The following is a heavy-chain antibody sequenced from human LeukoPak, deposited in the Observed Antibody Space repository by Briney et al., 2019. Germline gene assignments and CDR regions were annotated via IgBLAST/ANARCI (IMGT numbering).Heavy chain of an antibody. Sequence: GESLQISCKGSGYSFTNYWIGWVRQLPGKGLEWVGIIYPGDSDTRYSPSFQGQVTISADKSISTAYLQWSSLKASDTAMYYCTRRSGSYSDYWGQGTLVTVSS. D-gene: IGHD1-26*01. CDR1: GYSFTNYW. V-gene: IGHV5-51*01. J-gene: IGHJ4*02. CDR2: IYPGDSDT. CDR3: TRRSGSYSDY.